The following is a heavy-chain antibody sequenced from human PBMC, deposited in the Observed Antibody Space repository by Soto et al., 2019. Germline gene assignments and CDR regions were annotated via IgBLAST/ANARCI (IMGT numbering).Heavy chain of an antibody. CDR2: IYYSGST. CDR3: AGRYGYYFDY. Sequence: QVQLQESGPGLVKPSETLSLTCTVSGGSISSYYWSWIRQPPGQGLEWIGYIYYSGSTNYNPSLKSRVTISVDTSKNQLSLTLSSVTAADTAVYYCAGRYGYYFDYWGQGTLVTVSS. D-gene: IGHD4-17*01. J-gene: IGHJ4*02. V-gene: IGHV4-59*08. CDR1: GGSISSYY.